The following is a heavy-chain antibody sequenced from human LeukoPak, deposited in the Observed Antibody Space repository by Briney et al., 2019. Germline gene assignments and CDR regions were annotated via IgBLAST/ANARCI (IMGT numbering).Heavy chain of an antibody. V-gene: IGHV3-9*01. CDR3: AKAIAAAGNFDY. J-gene: IGHJ4*02. CDR1: GFTFDDYA. CDR2: ISWNSGSI. D-gene: IGHD6-13*01. Sequence: GGSLRLSCAASGFTFDDYAMHWVRQAPGKGLEWVSGISWNSGSIGYADSVKGRFTISRDNAKNSLYLQMNSLRAEDTALYYCAKAIAAAGNFDYWGQGTLVTVSS.